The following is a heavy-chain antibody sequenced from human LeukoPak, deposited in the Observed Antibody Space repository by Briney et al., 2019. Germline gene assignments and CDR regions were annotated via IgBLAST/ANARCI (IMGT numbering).Heavy chain of an antibody. J-gene: IGHJ6*03. CDR1: GFTFGDYA. CDR3: TRDAQEYCDFWSGSKVPLYMDV. CDR2: IRSKAYGGTT. Sequence: GGSLRLSCTASGFTFGDYAMSWVRQAPGKGLEWVGFIRSKAYGGTTEYAASVKGRFTISRDDSKSIAYLQMNSLKTEDTAVYYCTRDAQEYCDFWSGSKVPLYMDVWGKGTTVTVSS. V-gene: IGHV3-49*04. D-gene: IGHD3-3*01.